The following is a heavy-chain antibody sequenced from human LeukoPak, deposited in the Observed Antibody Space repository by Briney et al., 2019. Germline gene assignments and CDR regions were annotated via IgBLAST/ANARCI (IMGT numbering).Heavy chain of an antibody. V-gene: IGHV4-39*07. Sequence: SETLSLTCTVSGGSISSSSYYWGWIRQPPGKGLEWIGSIYYSGSTYYNPSLKSRVTISVDTSKNQFSLKLSSVTAADTAVYYCARAFWGMNHFDYWGQGTLVTVSS. CDR2: IYYSGST. J-gene: IGHJ4*02. D-gene: IGHD2-8*01. CDR1: GGSISSSSYY. CDR3: ARAFWGMNHFDY.